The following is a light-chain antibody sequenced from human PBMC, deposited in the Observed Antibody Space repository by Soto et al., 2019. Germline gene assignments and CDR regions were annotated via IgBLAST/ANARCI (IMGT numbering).Light chain of an antibody. CDR1: QALSNY. J-gene: IGKJ4*01. CDR2: SAS. V-gene: IGKV1-9*01. Sequence: DIQLTQSPSVLSASVRDTVTITCRASQALSNYLAWYQQKPGKAPDLLIYSASTLQSGVPSRFSGSGSETEFSLTIRALQPEDFATYYCQQLSRYPLTFGGGTKVDIX. CDR3: QQLSRYPLT.